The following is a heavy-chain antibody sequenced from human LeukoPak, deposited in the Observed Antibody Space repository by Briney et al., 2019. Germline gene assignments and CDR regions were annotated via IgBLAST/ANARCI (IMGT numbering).Heavy chain of an antibody. CDR3: AKGISPLT. Sequence: GGSLRLSCAASGFTFSSYGMHWVRQAPGKGLEWVAVISYDGSNKYYADSVKGRFTISRDNSKNTLYLQMNSLRAEDTAVYYCAKGISPLTWGQGTLVTVSS. J-gene: IGHJ1*01. D-gene: IGHD2/OR15-2a*01. CDR2: ISYDGSNK. V-gene: IGHV3-30*18. CDR1: GFTFSSYG.